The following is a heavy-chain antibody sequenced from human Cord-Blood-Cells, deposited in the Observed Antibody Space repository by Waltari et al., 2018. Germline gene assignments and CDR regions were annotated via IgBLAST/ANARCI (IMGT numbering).Heavy chain of an antibody. CDR3: ARQGVAGYYYYYMDV. Sequence: QVQLQESGPGLVKPSETLSLTCTVPGGSISSYSWSWIRQPPGKGLEWIGYIYYSGSTNYNPSLKSRVTISVDTSKNQFSLKLSSVTAADTAVYYCARQGVAGYYYYYMDVWGKGTTVTVSS. CDR1: GGSISSYS. V-gene: IGHV4-59*08. D-gene: IGHD6-19*01. CDR2: IYYSGST. J-gene: IGHJ6*03.